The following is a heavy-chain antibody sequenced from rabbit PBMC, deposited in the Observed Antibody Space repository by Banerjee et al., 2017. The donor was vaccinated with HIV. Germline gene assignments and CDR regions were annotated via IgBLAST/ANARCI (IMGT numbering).Heavy chain of an antibody. V-gene: IGHV1S25*01. D-gene: IGHD2-1*01. CDR3: VRALYGGTTTL. J-gene: IGHJ4*01. Sequence: QEQLVESGGGPVQPGGSLKLSCTASGFDFSSYSMSWVRQAPGKGLEYIGVISSGGSTYYASWAKGRFTISKTSTTVDLKMTSLTAADTATYFCVRALYGGTTTLWGPGTLAPS. CDR2: ISSGGST. CDR1: GFDFSSYS.